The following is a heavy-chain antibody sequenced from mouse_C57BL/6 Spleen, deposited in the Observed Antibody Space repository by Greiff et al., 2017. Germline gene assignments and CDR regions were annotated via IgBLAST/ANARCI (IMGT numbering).Heavy chain of an antibody. D-gene: IGHD1-1*01. J-gene: IGHJ2*01. V-gene: IGHV1-62-2*01. CDR3: ARHAITTVVGDYFDY. CDR2: FYPGSGSI. CDR1: GYTFTEYT. Sequence: VQGVESGAELVKPGASVKLSCKASGYTFTEYTIHWVKQRSGQGLEWIGWFYPGSGSIKYNEKFKDKATLTADKSSSTVYMELSRLTSEDSAVYFCARHAITTVVGDYFDYWGQGTTLTVSS.